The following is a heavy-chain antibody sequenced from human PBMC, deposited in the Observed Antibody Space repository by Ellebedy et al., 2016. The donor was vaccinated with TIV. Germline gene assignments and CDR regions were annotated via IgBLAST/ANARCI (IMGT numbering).Heavy chain of an antibody. D-gene: IGHD1-26*01. Sequence: AASVKVSCKASGGTFNTYAISWVRQAPGQGLEWMRGIIPVFGTTDYAQTFQGRVTITADESTSTAYMDLSSLRSEDTAVYYCARGLYSGGYIHYFDYWGQGTLVTVSS. J-gene: IGHJ4*02. CDR3: ARGLYSGGYIHYFDY. CDR2: IIPVFGTT. CDR1: GGTFNTYA. V-gene: IGHV1-69*13.